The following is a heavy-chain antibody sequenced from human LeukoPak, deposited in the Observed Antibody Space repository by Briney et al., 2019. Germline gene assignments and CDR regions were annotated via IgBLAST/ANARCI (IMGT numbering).Heavy chain of an antibody. CDR1: GFTFSSYA. Sequence: GGSLRLSCAASGFTFSSYAMSWVRQAPGKGLDWVSGISGSGASTYYADSVKGRFTISRDNSRSTLYLQVNSLRADDTAIYYCAKDIRGILAAAAARAFDVWGQGTMVTVSS. V-gene: IGHV3-23*01. J-gene: IGHJ3*01. D-gene: IGHD6-13*01. CDR3: AKDIRGILAAAAARAFDV. CDR2: ISGSGAST.